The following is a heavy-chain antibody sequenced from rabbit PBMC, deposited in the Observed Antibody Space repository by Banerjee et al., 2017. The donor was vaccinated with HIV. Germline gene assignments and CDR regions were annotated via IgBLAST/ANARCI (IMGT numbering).Heavy chain of an antibody. CDR1: GFDFSSYG. V-gene: IGHV1S47*01. CDR3: ARDLAGVIGWNFGL. J-gene: IGHJ4*01. Sequence: QEQLVESGGGLVQPGGSLKLSCKASGFDFSSYGVSWVRQAPGKGLEWIGYIDPIFTSAYYASWVNGRFSISRENTQNTVSLQMNSLTAADTATYFCARDLAGVIGWNFGLWGPGTLVTVS. D-gene: IGHD4-1*01. CDR2: IDPIFTSA.